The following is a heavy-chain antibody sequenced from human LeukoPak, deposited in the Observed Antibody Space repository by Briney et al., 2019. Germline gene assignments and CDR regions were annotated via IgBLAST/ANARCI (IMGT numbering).Heavy chain of an antibody. J-gene: IGHJ4*02. Sequence: GASVKVCCKASGYTFTSNYIHWVRQAPGQGLEWMGMIYPRDGSTSYAQKLQGRVTVTRDTSTSTVHMELSGLRSEDTAVYYCARDQEGFDYWGQGTLVTVSS. CDR3: ARDQEGFDY. CDR2: IYPRDGST. V-gene: IGHV1-46*01. CDR1: GYTFTSNY.